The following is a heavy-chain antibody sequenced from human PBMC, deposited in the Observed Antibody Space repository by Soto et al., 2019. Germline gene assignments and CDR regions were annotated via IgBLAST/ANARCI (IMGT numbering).Heavy chain of an antibody. Sequence: PSETLSLTCTVSGGPISSSSYYWGWIRQPPGKGLEWIGSIYYSGSTYYNPSLKSRVTISVDTSKNQFSLKLSSVTAADTAVYYCAGSVQPSSSGYYYYYGMDVWGQGTTVTVSS. J-gene: IGHJ6*02. V-gene: IGHV4-39*01. CDR2: IYYSGST. D-gene: IGHD6-13*01. CDR1: GGPISSSSYY. CDR3: AGSVQPSSSGYYYYYGMDV.